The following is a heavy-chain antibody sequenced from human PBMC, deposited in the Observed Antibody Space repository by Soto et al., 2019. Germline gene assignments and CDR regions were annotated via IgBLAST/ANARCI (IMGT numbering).Heavy chain of an antibody. V-gene: IGHV4-4*02. CDR3: ARTNRERELHYFGMDI. J-gene: IGHJ6*02. D-gene: IGHD1-7*01. CDR1: GGSISSSEW. Sequence: HVQLQESGPELVKPSGTLSLTCAVSGGSISSSEWWGWVRQPPGKVLEWIGEIYHGGSTTYNPSLKSRATISVDKSKNQFSLRLSSVTAAETAVYYCARTNRERELHYFGMDIWGQGTTVTVSS. CDR2: IYHGGST.